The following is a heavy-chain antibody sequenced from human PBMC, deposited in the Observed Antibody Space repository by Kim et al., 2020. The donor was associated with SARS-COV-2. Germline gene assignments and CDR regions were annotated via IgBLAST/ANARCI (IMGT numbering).Heavy chain of an antibody. CDR1: GFTFSEYG. Sequence: GGSLRLSCAASGFTFSEYGMLWVRQAPGKGPQWVAVMSSDGSKKYYEDSVKGRFTISRDNSKNTLYLNMNSLRPEDTAVYFCAKVRRCTDCKEYYNYGMDVWGQGTTVIVSS. V-gene: IGHV3-30*18. CDR3: AKVRRCTDCKEYYNYGMDV. J-gene: IGHJ6*02. CDR2: MSSDGSKK. D-gene: IGHD2-21*02.